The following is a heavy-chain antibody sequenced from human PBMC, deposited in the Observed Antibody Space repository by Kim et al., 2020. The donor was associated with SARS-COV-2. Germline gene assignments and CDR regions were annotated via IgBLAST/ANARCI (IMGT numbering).Heavy chain of an antibody. CDR1: GFTFSTYG. CDR2: LCYDGSNT. J-gene: IGHJ4*02. CDR3: ARGYCGTATCYTGGTYFAY. D-gene: IGHD2-8*01. Sequence: GGSLRLSCAASGFTFSTYGMHWVRQAPGKGLEWVATLCYDGSNTYYPDSVKGRFTVSRDNSKNTLYLQVNSLRAEDTAVYYCARGYCGTATCYTGGTYFAYWARETLVPVSS. V-gene: IGHV3-33*01.